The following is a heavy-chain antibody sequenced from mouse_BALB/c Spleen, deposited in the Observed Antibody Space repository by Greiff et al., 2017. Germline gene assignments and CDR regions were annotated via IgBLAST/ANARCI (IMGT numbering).Heavy chain of an antibody. J-gene: IGHJ2*01. CDR1: GYTFTDYW. CDR2: IDTSDSYT. D-gene: IGHD1-2*01. Sequence: VQLQQPGAELVMPGASVKMSCKASGYTFTDYWMHWVKQRPGQGLEWIGAIDTSDSYTSYNQKFKGKATLTVDESSSTAYMQLSSLTSEDSAVYYCARITTAYFDYWGQGTTLTVSS. V-gene: IGHV1-69*01. CDR3: ARITTAYFDY.